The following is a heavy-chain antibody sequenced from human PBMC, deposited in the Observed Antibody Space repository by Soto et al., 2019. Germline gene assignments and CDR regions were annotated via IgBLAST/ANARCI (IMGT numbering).Heavy chain of an antibody. V-gene: IGHV4-34*01. Sequence: SETLSLTCAVYGGSFSGYYWSWIRQPPGKGLEWIGEINHSGSTNYNPSLKSRVTISVDTSKNQFSLKLSSVTAADTAVYYCARGFSVAAGTSDSPYYFDYWGQGTLVTVSS. CDR3: ARGFSVAAGTSDSPYYFDY. CDR2: INHSGST. CDR1: GGSFSGYY. J-gene: IGHJ4*02. D-gene: IGHD6-13*01.